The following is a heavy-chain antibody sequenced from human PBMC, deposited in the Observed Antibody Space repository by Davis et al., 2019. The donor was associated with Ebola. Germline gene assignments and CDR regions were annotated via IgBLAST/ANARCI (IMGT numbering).Heavy chain of an antibody. CDR2: INHSGST. Sequence: MPGGSLRLSCAVYGGSFSGYYWSWIRQPPGKGLEWIGEINHSGSTNYNPSLKSRVTISVDTSKNQFSLKLSSVTAADTAVYYCARGPHTVGFDPWGQGTLVTVSS. CDR1: GGSFSGYY. D-gene: IGHD4-17*01. V-gene: IGHV4-34*01. J-gene: IGHJ5*02. CDR3: ARGPHTVGFDP.